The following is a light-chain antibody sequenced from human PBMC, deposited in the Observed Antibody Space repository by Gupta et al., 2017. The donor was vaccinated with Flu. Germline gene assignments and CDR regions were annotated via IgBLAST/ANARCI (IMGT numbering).Light chain of an antibody. Sequence: SSDLSQPPSLSLSPGQTARITCSGDAFPKKYAYWYQQKAGQAPVLVIYEDSKRPSGIPERFSGSSSGTMATLTISGAQGEDEADYYWYSTDSSGNHRVFGGGTKLIVV. CDR3: YSTDSSGNHRV. CDR1: AFPKKY. CDR2: EDS. J-gene: IGLJ2*01. V-gene: IGLV3-10*01.